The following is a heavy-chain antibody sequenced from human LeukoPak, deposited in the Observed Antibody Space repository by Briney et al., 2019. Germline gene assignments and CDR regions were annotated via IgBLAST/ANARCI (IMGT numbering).Heavy chain of an antibody. CDR1: GGSISSGGYS. CDR2: IYYSGST. Sequence: SQTLSLTCTVSGGSISSGGYSWSWIRQHPGKGLEWIGYIYYSGSTYCNPSLKSRVTISVDTSKNQFSLKLSSVTAADTAVYYCARGVVVPAALISDYGMDVWGQGTTVTVSS. D-gene: IGHD2-2*01. V-gene: IGHV4-31*03. J-gene: IGHJ6*02. CDR3: ARGVVVPAALISDYGMDV.